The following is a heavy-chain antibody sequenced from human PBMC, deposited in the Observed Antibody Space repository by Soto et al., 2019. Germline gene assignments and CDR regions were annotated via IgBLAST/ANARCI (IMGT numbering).Heavy chain of an antibody. CDR1: GFTFNIYW. Sequence: PGGSLRLSCVASGFTFNIYWMHWVRQAPGKGLEWVSRIDNDGRATTYADSVKGRFTISRDNAKNTLFLQMNTLRVDDTAVYYCARDNWNYYWGQGTLVTVAS. CDR3: ARDNWNYY. CDR2: IDNDGRAT. J-gene: IGHJ4*02. D-gene: IGHD1-7*01. V-gene: IGHV3-74*01.